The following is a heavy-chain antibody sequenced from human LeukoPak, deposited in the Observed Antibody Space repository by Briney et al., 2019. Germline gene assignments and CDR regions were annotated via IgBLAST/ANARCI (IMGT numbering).Heavy chain of an antibody. CDR3: ARDLGGYGGKWFDP. D-gene: IGHD4-23*01. V-gene: IGHV4-39*07. CDR1: GGSISSSSYY. CDR2: IYYSGST. Sequence: SETLSLTCTVSGGSISSSSYYWGWIRQPPGKGLEWIGSIYYSGSTYYNPSLKSRVTISVDTSKNQFSLKLSSVTAADTAVYYCARDLGGYGGKWFDPWGQGTLVTVSS. J-gene: IGHJ5*02.